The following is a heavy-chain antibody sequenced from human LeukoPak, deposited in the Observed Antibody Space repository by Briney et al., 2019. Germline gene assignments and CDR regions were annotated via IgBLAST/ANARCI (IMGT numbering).Heavy chain of an antibody. D-gene: IGHD3-10*01. Sequence: ASVKVSCKASGYTFTSYDINWVRQATGQGLEWMGWMNPNSGNTGYAQKFQGRVTMTRNTSISTAYMELSSLRSEDTAVYYCARGTRYYYGSGGPEDYWGRGTLVTVSS. V-gene: IGHV1-8*01. CDR1: GYTFTSYD. J-gene: IGHJ4*02. CDR3: ARGTRYYYGSGGPEDY. CDR2: MNPNSGNT.